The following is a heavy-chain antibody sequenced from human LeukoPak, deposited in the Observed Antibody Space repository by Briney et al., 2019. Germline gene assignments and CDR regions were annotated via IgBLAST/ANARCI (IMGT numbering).Heavy chain of an antibody. CDR1: GFTFSSYA. Sequence: PGGSLRLSCAASGFTFSSYAMHWVRQAPGKGLEWVAVISYDGSNKYYADSVKGRFTISRDNSKNTLYLQMNSLRVEDTAVYYCARDTLVCDSSGYYFGDFDYWGQGTLVTVSS. CDR2: ISYDGSNK. D-gene: IGHD3-22*01. J-gene: IGHJ4*02. V-gene: IGHV3-30-3*01. CDR3: ARDTLVCDSSGYYFGDFDY.